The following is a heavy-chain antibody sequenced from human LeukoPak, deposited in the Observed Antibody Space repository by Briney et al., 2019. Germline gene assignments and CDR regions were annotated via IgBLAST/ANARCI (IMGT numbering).Heavy chain of an antibody. J-gene: IGHJ1*01. Sequence: PGGSLRLSCAASGFTFSSFGMHWVLHAPGKGLEWVAFIRYDGSNKYYTDSVKGRFTVSRDNSKNTLYLQMNSLRAEDTAVYYCAKECCSGGTCYGYFQNWGQGTLVTVSS. V-gene: IGHV3-30*02. D-gene: IGHD2-15*01. CDR3: AKECCSGGTCYGYFQN. CDR1: GFTFSSFG. CDR2: IRYDGSNK.